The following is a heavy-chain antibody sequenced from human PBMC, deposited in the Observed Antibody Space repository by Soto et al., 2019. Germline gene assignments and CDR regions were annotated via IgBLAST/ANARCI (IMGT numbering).Heavy chain of an antibody. J-gene: IGHJ4*02. V-gene: IGHV1-2*02. Sequence: GASVKVSCKASGYTFTGYYMHWVRQAPGQGLEWMGWINPNSGGTNYAQKFQGRVTMTRDTSISTAYMELSRLRSDDTAVYYCARGIDILTGYYSVSPNSNFDYWGQGTLVTSPQ. CDR2: INPNSGGT. CDR3: ARGIDILTGYYSVSPNSNFDY. CDR1: GYTFTGYY. D-gene: IGHD3-9*01.